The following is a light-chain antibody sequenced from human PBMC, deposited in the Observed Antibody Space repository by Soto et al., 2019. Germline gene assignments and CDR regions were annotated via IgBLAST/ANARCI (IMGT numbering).Light chain of an antibody. J-gene: IGLJ2*01. CDR3: CSYTSISTSAV. CDR2: DVT. Sequence: QSALTQPRSVSGSPGQSVTISCTGTSSDVGGYDFVSWYQQHPGKAPKLMIHDVTKRPSGVSNRFSGSKSGNTASLTISGLQTEDEADYYCCSYTSISTSAVFGGGTKVTVL. CDR1: SSDVGGYDF. V-gene: IGLV2-14*03.